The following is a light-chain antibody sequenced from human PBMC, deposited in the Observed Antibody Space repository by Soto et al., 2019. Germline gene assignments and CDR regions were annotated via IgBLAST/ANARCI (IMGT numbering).Light chain of an antibody. J-gene: IGKJ2*01. CDR3: HQYNIHPYT. CDR1: QSISGC. V-gene: IGKV1-5*03. Sequence: DIPMTQSPSSLSASVGDRVTITCRASQSISGCLAWYQQKPGKAPKLLIYEASTLESGVPSRFSGSVSGTEFTLPVNSLQPDDFATYHCHQYNIHPYTFGQGTKLEIK. CDR2: EAS.